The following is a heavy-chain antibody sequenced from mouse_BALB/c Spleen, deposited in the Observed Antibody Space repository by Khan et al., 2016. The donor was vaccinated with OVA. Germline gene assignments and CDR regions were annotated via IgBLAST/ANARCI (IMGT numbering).Heavy chain of an antibody. J-gene: IGHJ2*01. Sequence: EVELVEAGGGLVKPGGSLKLSCAATGFTFSTYAMSWVRQTPEKRLEWAATISSGGRYTFYPDSVKGRFTVSRDNAKNTLYLQMSGLRSEDTAMYYCVSPDYGSFDYGGQGSALTVSS. V-gene: IGHV5-9-1*01. D-gene: IGHD1-1*01. CDR3: VSPDYGSFDY. CDR2: ISSGGRYT. CDR1: GFTFSTYA.